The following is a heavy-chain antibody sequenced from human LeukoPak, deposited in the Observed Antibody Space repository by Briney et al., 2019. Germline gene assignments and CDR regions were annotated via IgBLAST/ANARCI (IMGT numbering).Heavy chain of an antibody. Sequence: GGSLRLSCAASGFTFSSYAMSWVRQAPGKGLEWVSAISGSGGSTYYADSVKGRFTISRDTSKNTLYLQMNSLRAEDTAVYYCAKDDRYCSSTSCSLGAFDIWGQGTMVTVSS. D-gene: IGHD2-2*01. CDR1: GFTFSSYA. V-gene: IGHV3-23*01. J-gene: IGHJ3*02. CDR2: ISGSGGST. CDR3: AKDDRYCSSTSCSLGAFDI.